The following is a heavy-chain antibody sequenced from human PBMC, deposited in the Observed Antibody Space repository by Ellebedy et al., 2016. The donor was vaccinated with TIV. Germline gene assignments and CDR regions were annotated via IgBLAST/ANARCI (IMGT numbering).Heavy chain of an antibody. CDR1: GGSISSSNW. CDR2: IYHSGST. J-gene: IGHJ6*02. Sequence: SETLSLTXAVSGGSISSSNWWSWVRQPPGKGLEWIGEIYHSGSTNYNPSLKSRVTISVDKSKNQFSLKLSSVTAADTAVYYCARACRSSGWYYYGMDVWGQGTTVTVSS. D-gene: IGHD6-19*01. V-gene: IGHV4-4*02. CDR3: ARACRSSGWYYYGMDV.